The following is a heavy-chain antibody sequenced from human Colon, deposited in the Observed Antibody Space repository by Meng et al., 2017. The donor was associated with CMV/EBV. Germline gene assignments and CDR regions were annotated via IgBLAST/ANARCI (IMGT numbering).Heavy chain of an antibody. V-gene: IGHV5-51*01. CDR3: ARRANYGYWSGSHGMDV. CDR2: IYPGDSDT. CDR1: GYSFTTYW. Sequence: TVSCKGSGYSFTTYWIGWVRQMPGKGLEWMGIIYPGDSDTKYSPSFQGQVTISVDKSISTAYLQWRSLKASDTAMYYCARRANYGYWSGSHGMDVWGQGTTVTVSS. D-gene: IGHD3-3*01. J-gene: IGHJ6*02.